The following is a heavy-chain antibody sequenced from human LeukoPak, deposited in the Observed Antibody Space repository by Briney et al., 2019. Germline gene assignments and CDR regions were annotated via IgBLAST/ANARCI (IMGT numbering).Heavy chain of an antibody. Sequence: GASVKVSCKASGYTFTSYDINWVRQATGQGLEWMGWTNPNSGYTGYAQKFQGRVTITRNTAISTAYMELSSLRSEDTAMYYCARGLGYCTSTTCLLPFDYWGQGTLVTVSS. CDR3: ARGLGYCTSTTCLLPFDY. CDR1: GYTFTSYD. J-gene: IGHJ4*02. V-gene: IGHV1-8*03. D-gene: IGHD2-2*01. CDR2: TNPNSGYT.